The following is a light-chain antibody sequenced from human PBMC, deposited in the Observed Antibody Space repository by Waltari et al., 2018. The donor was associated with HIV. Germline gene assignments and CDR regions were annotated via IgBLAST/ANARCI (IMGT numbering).Light chain of an antibody. J-gene: IGLJ3*02. CDR2: DNN. CDR3: GTWDSSVSAGV. V-gene: IGLV1-51*01. CDR1: TSNVGKNY. Sequence: QSVLTQPPSVSAATGQKVTISCSGSTSNVGKNYVSWYQQFPETAPKLIIYDNNKRPSGIPDRFAGSKSGTSATLTITVLQTGDEADYYCGTWDSSVSAGVFGGGSKLTVL.